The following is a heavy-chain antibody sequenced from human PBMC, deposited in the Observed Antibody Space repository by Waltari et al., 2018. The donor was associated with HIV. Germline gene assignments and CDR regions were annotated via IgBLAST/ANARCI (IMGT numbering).Heavy chain of an antibody. Sequence: ETLSLTCTGPGGSISSHYWSWIRQPPGKGLEWIGYIYYSGSTNYNPSLKSRVTISVDTSKNQFSLKLSSVTAADTAVYYCARAIAAAEYYYYGMDVWGQGTTVTVSS. J-gene: IGHJ6*02. CDR3: ARAIAAAEYYYYGMDV. CDR2: IYYSGST. D-gene: IGHD6-13*01. V-gene: IGHV4-59*11. CDR1: GGSISSHY.